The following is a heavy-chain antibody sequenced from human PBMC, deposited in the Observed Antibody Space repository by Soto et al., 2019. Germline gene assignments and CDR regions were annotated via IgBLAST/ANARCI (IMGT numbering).Heavy chain of an antibody. J-gene: IGHJ4*02. Sequence: EVQLVESGGGLVQPGGSLRLSCAASGFTFSNYWMNWVRQAPGKGLEWVANLKPDGSEKYYVDSVKGRFTISRDNAKNSLYLQMNSLRAEDTAVYYCASLRIEDWGRGTLVTVSS. CDR3: ASLRIED. CDR2: LKPDGSEK. V-gene: IGHV3-7*05. CDR1: GFTFSNYW.